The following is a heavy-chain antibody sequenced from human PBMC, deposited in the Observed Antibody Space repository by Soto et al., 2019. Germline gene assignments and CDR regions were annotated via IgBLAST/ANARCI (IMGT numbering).Heavy chain of an antibody. Sequence: GGSLRLSCAASGFTFSNYAMSWVRQAPGKGLKWVSAISGSGFGTYYADSVKGRFTSSRDNSKNTVYLQMNSLRAEDTAVYYCAKVAIVVVAATTGFDALDIWGQGTMVTVSS. J-gene: IGHJ3*02. V-gene: IGHV3-23*01. CDR2: ISGSGFGT. CDR1: GFTFSNYA. CDR3: AKVAIVVVAATTGFDALDI. D-gene: IGHD2-15*01.